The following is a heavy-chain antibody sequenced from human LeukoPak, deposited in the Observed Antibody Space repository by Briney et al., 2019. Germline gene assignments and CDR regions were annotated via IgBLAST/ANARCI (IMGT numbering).Heavy chain of an antibody. CDR1: GFTFSSYA. J-gene: IGHJ5*02. Sequence: GSLRLSCAASGFTFSSYAMSWVRQAPGEGLEWVSTISGSGGSTYYADSVKGRFTISRDNSKNTLYLHMNSLRADDTAVYYCAKDEVGTSWGQGTLVTVSS. V-gene: IGHV3-23*01. CDR2: ISGSGGST. D-gene: IGHD2-15*01. CDR3: AKDEVGTS.